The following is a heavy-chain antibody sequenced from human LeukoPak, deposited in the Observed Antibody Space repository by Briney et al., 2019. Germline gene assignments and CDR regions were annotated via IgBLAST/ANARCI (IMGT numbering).Heavy chain of an antibody. CDR2: IYTSGST. CDR3: AREGPQSWAIFGVVILYYFDY. J-gene: IGHJ4*02. V-gene: IGHV4-4*07. Sequence: ASETLSLTCTVSGGSISSYYWSWIRQPAGKGLEWIGRIYTSGSTNYNPSLKSRVTKSVDKSKNQFSLKLSSVTAADTAVYYCAREGPQSWAIFGVVILYYFDYWGQGTLVTVSS. D-gene: IGHD3-3*01. CDR1: GGSISSYY.